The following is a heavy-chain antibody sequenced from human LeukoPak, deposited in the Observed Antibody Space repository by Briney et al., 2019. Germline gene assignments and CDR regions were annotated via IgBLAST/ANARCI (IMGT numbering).Heavy chain of an antibody. CDR2: VSYDGTNK. V-gene: IGHV3-30*03. D-gene: IGHD4-17*01. CDR1: GFTFSTYG. CDR3: ARGFRSVTTWGDFDY. J-gene: IGHJ4*02. Sequence: GGSLRLSCEASGFTFSTYGMHWVRQAPGKGLEWVAVVSYDGTNKYYEDSVKGRFTIARDNSRNTLSLQMNSLRVDDTAVYYCARGFRSVTTWGDFDYWGQGALVTVSS.